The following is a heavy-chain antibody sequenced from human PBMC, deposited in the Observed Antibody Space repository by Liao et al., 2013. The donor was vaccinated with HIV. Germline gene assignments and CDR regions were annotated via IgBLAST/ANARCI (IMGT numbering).Heavy chain of an antibody. D-gene: IGHD6-13*01. CDR3: ARDLGAATGIDY. V-gene: IGHV4-59*12. CDR2: IYYSGST. Sequence: QVQLQESGPGLVKPSETLSLSCTVSGGSISSSYWSWIRQPPGKGLEWIGYIYYSGSTYYNPSLKSRVIISVDTSKNQFSLKLSSVTAADTAVYYCARDLGAATGIDYWGQGTLVTVSS. J-gene: IGHJ4*02. CDR1: GGSISSSY.